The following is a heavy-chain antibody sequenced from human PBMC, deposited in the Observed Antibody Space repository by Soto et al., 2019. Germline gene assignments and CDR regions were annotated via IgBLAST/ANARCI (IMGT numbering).Heavy chain of an antibody. J-gene: IGHJ4*02. Sequence: ASVKVSCKASGYTFTGYYMHWVRQAPGQGLEWMGWINPNSGGTNYAQKLQGRVTMTTDTSTSTAYMELRSLRSDDTAVYYCARYCSSTSCYHFPDYWGQGTLVTVSS. V-gene: IGHV1-2*02. CDR1: GYTFTGYY. D-gene: IGHD2-2*01. CDR2: INPNSGGT. CDR3: ARYCSSTSCYHFPDY.